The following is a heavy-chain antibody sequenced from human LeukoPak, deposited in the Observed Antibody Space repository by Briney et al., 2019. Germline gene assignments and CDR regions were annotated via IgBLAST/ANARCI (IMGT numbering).Heavy chain of an antibody. CDR2: IYYSGST. J-gene: IGHJ5*02. CDR1: GGSISSSSYY. CDR3: ARGKYYYDSSGYPNWFDP. D-gene: IGHD3-22*01. V-gene: IGHV4-39*07. Sequence: SETLSLTCTVSGGSISSSSYYWGWIRQPPGKGLEWIGSIYYSGSTYYNPSLKSRVTISVDTSKNQFSLKLSSVTAADTAVYYCARGKYYYDSSGYPNWFDPWGQGTLVTVSS.